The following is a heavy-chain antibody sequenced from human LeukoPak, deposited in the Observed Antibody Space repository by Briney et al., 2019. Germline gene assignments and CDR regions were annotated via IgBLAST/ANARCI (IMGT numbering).Heavy chain of an antibody. V-gene: IGHV4-39*07. D-gene: IGHD4-17*01. J-gene: IGHJ5*02. CDR1: GGSISSSSYY. CDR2: IYYSGST. CDR3: ARMTTVTRGWFDP. Sequence: SETLSLTCTVSGGSISSSSYYWGWIRQPPGKGLEWIGSIYYSGSTYYNPSLKSRVTISVDTSKNQFSLKLSSVTAADTAVYYCARMTTVTRGWFDPWGQGTLVTVSS.